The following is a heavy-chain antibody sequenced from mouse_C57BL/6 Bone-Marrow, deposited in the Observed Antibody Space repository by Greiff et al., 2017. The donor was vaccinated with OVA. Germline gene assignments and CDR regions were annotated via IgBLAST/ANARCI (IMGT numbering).Heavy chain of an antibody. J-gene: IGHJ4*01. CDR1: GYTFTSYW. D-gene: IGHD2-1*01. V-gene: IGHV1-52*01. Sequence: QVQLQQPGAELVRPGSSVKLSCKASGYTFTSYWMHWVKQRPIQGLEWIGNIDPSDSETHYNQKVKDKATLTVEKSSRTAYMQLSSLTSEDSAVYYCARPYGNQYYYAMDYWGQGTSVTVSS. CDR2: IDPSDSET. CDR3: ARPYGNQYYYAMDY.